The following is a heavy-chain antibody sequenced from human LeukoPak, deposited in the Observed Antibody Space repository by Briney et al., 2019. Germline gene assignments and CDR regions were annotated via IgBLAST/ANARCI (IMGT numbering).Heavy chain of an antibody. CDR2: IRTKFYGGTA. D-gene: IGHD3-10*01. V-gene: IGHV3-49*03. CDR3: ARVGRDRGFDI. CDR1: GFTFEDYA. J-gene: IGHJ3*02. Sequence: PGGSLRLSCTSSGFTFEDYALTWLRQAPGEGLEWLGFIRTKFYGGTADYAASVKDRFTISRDDYKNIAYLQMDGLKSEDTALYYCARVGRDRGFDIWGQGTTVTVSS.